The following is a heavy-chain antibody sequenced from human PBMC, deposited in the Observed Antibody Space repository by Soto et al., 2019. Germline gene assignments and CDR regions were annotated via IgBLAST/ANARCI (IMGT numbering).Heavy chain of an antibody. V-gene: IGHV6-1*01. CDR2: TYYRSKWYN. D-gene: IGHD2-2*01. CDR1: GDSVSSNSAA. J-gene: IGHJ4*02. Sequence: PSQTLSLTCAISGDSVSSNSAAWNWIRQSPSRGLEWLGRTYYRSKWYNDYAVSVKSRITINPDTSKNQFSMQLNSVTPEDTAVYYCVSEPGKNVVPAAHFDYRGQGTLVTVSS. CDR3: VSEPGKNVVPAAHFDY.